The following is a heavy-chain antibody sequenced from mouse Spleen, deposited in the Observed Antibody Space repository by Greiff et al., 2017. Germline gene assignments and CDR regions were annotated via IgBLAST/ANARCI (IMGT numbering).Heavy chain of an antibody. Sequence: VQLQQPGAELVKPGASVKLSCKASGYTFTSYWMQWVKQRPGQGLEWIGEIDPSDRYTNYNQKFKGKATLTVDTSSSTAYMQLSSLTSEDSAVYYCARKGYYGSSYGYAMDYWGQGTSVTVSS. V-gene: IGHV1-50*01. CDR1: GYTFTSYW. CDR2: IDPSDRYT. J-gene: IGHJ4*01. CDR3: ARKGYYGSSYGYAMDY. D-gene: IGHD1-1*01.